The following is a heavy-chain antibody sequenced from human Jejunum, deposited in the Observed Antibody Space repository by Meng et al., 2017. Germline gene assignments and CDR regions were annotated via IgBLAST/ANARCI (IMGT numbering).Heavy chain of an antibody. V-gene: IGHV4-30-4*01. D-gene: IGHD6-13*01. CDR3: ARGPIATAGTAVDY. CDR1: GGSISSNDYY. J-gene: IGHJ4*02. Sequence: QVQLQDSGPGLVKPSQTLSLTCTVSGGSISSNDYYWSWIRQPPGKGLEWIGYIYYSGSTYYSPSLKSRVTISVDTSANQFSLKLNSVTAADTAVYYCARGPIATAGTAVDYWGQGTLVTVSS. CDR2: IYYSGST.